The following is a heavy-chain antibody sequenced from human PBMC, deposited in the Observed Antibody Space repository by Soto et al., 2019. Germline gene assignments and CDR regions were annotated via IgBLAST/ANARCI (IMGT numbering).Heavy chain of an antibody. CDR2: IYHSGST. V-gene: IGHV4-38-2*01. CDR1: GYSISSGYY. Sequence: PSETLSLTCAVSGYSISSGYYWGWIRQPPGKGLEWIGSIYHSGSTYYNPSLKSRVTISVDTSKNQFSLKLSSVTAADTAVYYCARVAGDTAMVVYYYGMDVWGQGTTVTVSS. D-gene: IGHD5-18*01. CDR3: ARVAGDTAMVVYYYGMDV. J-gene: IGHJ6*02.